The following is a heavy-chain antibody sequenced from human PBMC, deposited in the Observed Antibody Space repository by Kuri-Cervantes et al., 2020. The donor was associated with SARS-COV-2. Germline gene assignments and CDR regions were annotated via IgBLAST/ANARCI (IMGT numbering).Heavy chain of an antibody. CDR3: AGGTTGAFDI. CDR1: GGTFSSYA. D-gene: IGHD1-14*01. J-gene: IGHJ3*02. V-gene: IGHV1-69*13. Sequence: SVKVSCKASGGTFSSYAISWVRQAPGQGLEWMGGIIPIFGTANYAQKFQGRVTITADESTSTAYMELRSLRSDDTAVYYCAGGTTGAFDIWGQGTMVTVSS. CDR2: IIPIFGTA.